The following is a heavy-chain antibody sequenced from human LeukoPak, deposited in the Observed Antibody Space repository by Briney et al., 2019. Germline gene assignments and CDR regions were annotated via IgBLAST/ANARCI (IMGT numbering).Heavy chain of an antibody. D-gene: IGHD1-14*01. J-gene: IGHJ4*02. CDR1: GGSISSYY. CDR2: IYYSGGT. Sequence: SETLSLTCTVSGGSISSYYWSWIRQPPGKGLEWIGYIYYSGGTNYNPSLKSRVTISVDTSKNQFSLKLSSVTAADTAVYYCARARTTFYFDYWGQGTLVTVSS. CDR3: ARARTTFYFDY. V-gene: IGHV4-59*01.